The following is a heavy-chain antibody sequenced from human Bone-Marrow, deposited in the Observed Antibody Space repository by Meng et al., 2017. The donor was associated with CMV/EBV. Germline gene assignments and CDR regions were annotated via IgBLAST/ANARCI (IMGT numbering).Heavy chain of an antibody. V-gene: IGHV4-59*01. D-gene: IGHD1-14*01. CDR3: ARAVDGTGPDY. Sequence: SETLSLTCTVSGGSISRYYWSWIRQPPGKGLEWIGYIYYSGSTNYNPSLKSRVTISVDTSKNQFSLKLSSVTAADTAVYFCARAVDGTGPDYWGQGTLVTVSS. CDR1: GGSISRYY. J-gene: IGHJ4*02. CDR2: IYYSGST.